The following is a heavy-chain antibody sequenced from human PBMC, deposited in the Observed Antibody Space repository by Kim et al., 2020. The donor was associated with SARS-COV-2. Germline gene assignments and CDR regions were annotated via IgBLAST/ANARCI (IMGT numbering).Heavy chain of an antibody. D-gene: IGHD5-18*01. CDR3: AREETLWPPSDY. J-gene: IGHJ4*02. V-gene: IGHV3-7*03. Sequence: YYGDSVKGRSTIPRDNAKNPLYLQMNSLGAEDTAVYYCAREETLWPPSDYWGQGTLVTVSS.